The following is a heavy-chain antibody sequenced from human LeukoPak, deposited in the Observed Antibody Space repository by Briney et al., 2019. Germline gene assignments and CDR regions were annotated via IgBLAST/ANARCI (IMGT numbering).Heavy chain of an antibody. V-gene: IGHV3-23*01. J-gene: IGHJ4*02. CDR3: AKDGGWELKGYYLDY. CDR1: GFTFSTFA. D-gene: IGHD1-26*01. CDR2: IGNSAGYT. Sequence: PAESLRLTCAASGFTFSTFAMSWVRQAPGKGREWVSTIGNSAGYTYYADPVKGRFTISRDNSKNTLYLQMNSLRAGDTDVYYCAKDGGWELKGYYLDYWGQGILVTVSS.